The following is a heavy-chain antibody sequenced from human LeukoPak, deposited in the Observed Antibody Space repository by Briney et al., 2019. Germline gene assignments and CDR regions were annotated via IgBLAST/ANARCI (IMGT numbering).Heavy chain of an antibody. Sequence: GGSLRLSCAASGFTFSSYGMFWVRQAPGKGLEWVAYIRYDGSNKYYGDSVKGRFTISRDNSKNRLYLQMNSLRAADTGVYYCAKVRGGLVGASHLDYWGQGTLVTVSS. CDR2: IRYDGSNK. D-gene: IGHD1-26*01. J-gene: IGHJ4*02. CDR3: AKVRGGLVGASHLDY. V-gene: IGHV3-30*02. CDR1: GFTFSSYG.